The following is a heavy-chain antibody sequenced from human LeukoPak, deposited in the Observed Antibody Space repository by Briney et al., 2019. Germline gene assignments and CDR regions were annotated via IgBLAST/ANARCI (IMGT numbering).Heavy chain of an antibody. V-gene: IGHV1-46*01. CDR3: ARDWGSYGYGY. J-gene: IGHJ4*02. D-gene: IGHD5-18*01. CDR1: GYTFTSYY. CDR2: INPSGGST. Sequence: ASVKVSCKASGYTFTSYYMHWVRQAPGQGLEWMGIINPSGGSTSYAQKFQGRVTMTRDTSTSTVYMKLSSLRSEDTAVYYCARDWGSYGYGYWGQGTLVTVSS.